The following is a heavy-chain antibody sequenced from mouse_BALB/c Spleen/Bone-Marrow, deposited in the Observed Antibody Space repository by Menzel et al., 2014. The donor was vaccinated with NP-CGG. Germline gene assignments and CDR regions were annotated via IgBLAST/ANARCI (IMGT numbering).Heavy chain of an antibody. CDR1: GFNIKDTY. CDR3: TSGDPLSAMDY. CDR2: IDPANGNA. Sequence: EVQLQQSGAELVKPGASVNLSCTASGFNIKDTYMHWVKQRPEQGLEWIGWIDPANGNAKYDPNFQDKATITADTSSNTSFLHLSSLTSEDTAVYYCTSGDPLSAMDYWGQGTSVTVSS. D-gene: IGHD6-1*01. V-gene: IGHV14-3*02. J-gene: IGHJ4*01.